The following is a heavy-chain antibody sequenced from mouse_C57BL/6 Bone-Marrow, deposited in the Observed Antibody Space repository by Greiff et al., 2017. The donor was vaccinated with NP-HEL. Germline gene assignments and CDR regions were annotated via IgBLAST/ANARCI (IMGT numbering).Heavy chain of an antibody. CDR3: AGTSHYYGSSYGAMDY. Sequence: QVQLKQSGPGLVKPSQSLILTCSITGFPITSGYYWIWIRQPPGKPLEWMGYITHSGDTFYNPSLQSPISITRETSKNQFFLQWNSVTTDDTTMVYCAGTSHYYGSSYGAMDYWGQGTSVTVSS. V-gene: IGHV12-3*01. CDR2: ITHSGDT. CDR1: GFPITSGYY. D-gene: IGHD1-1*01. J-gene: IGHJ4*01.